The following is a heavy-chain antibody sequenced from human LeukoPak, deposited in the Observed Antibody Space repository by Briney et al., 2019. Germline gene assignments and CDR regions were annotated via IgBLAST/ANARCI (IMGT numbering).Heavy chain of an antibody. Sequence: SVKISCKASGGTFSSYAISWVRQAPGQGLEWMGGIIPIFGTANYAQKFQGRVTITADESTSTAYMELSSLRSEDTAVYYCAGGYSYALYYFDYWGQGTLVTVSS. CDR1: GGTFSSYA. CDR2: IIPIFGTA. CDR3: AGGYSYALYYFDY. V-gene: IGHV1-69*13. J-gene: IGHJ4*02. D-gene: IGHD5-18*01.